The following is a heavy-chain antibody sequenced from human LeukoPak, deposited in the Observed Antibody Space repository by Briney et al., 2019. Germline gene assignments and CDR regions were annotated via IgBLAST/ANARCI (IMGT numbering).Heavy chain of an antibody. CDR3: AKGGDILTGYYLYWYFDL. CDR2: ISRSGSST. CDR1: GFTFNAYA. V-gene: IGHV3-23*01. J-gene: IGHJ2*01. Sequence: GSLSLSCAASGFTFNAYAMSWVRQAPGKGREWVSAISRSGSSTDYADSVKGRFTISRDNSKNTLYLQMNSLRPEDTAVYYCAKGGDILTGYYLYWYFDLWGRGTLVTVSS. D-gene: IGHD3-9*01.